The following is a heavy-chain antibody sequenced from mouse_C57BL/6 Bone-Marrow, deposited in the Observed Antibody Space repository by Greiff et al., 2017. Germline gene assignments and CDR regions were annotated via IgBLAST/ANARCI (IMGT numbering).Heavy chain of an antibody. V-gene: IGHV8-8*01. CDR1: GFSLSTFGMG. CDR3: ARIEAYDYDGGGNKAMDY. J-gene: IGHJ4*01. D-gene: IGHD2-4*01. CDR2: IWWDDDK. Sequence: QVTLKVSGPGILQPSQTLSLTCSFSGFSLSTFGMGVGWIRQPSGQGLEWLAHIWWDDDKYYNPALKSRLTISKDTSKNQVFLKIANVDTADTATYYCARIEAYDYDGGGNKAMDYWGQGTSVTVSS.